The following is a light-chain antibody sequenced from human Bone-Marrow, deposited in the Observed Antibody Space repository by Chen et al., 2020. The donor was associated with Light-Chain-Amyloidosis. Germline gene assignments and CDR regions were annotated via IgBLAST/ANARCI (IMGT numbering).Light chain of an antibody. J-gene: IGLJ1*01. V-gene: IGLV2-14*01. CDR3: SSYTITNTLV. Sequence: QSALPQPPSVSGSPGQSITISSTGTSSDVVGDNHVSWYQQHPDKAPKLMIYAVTNRPSWVPDRFSGSKSDNTASLTISGLQTEDEADYFCSSYTITNTLVFGSGTRVTVL. CDR2: AVT. CDR1: SSDVVGDNH.